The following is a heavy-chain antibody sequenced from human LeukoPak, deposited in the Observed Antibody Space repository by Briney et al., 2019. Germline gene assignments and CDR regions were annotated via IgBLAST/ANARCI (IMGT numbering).Heavy chain of an antibody. J-gene: IGHJ4*02. CDR2: TWYDGRNK. V-gene: IGHV3-33*01. CDR1: GITFNA. D-gene: IGHD3-3*01. CDR3: ARELFGPGGCPDY. Sequence: PGTSLRLSCAASGITFNAIHWVRQAPGKGLEWVALTWYDGRNKYYADSVKGRFTISIDNSKNMVYLHMNSLRADDTAVYYCARELFGPGGCPDYWGQGTLVTVSS.